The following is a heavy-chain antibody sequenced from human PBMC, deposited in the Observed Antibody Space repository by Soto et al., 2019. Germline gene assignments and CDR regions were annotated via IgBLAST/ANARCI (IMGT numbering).Heavy chain of an antibody. CDR1: GFTFSSYW. J-gene: IGHJ6*02. CDR3: ARLASAGRGWDV. CDR2: IKQDGSEK. Sequence: EVQLVESGGGLVQPGRSLRLSCAASGFTFSSYWMSWVRQAPVKGLEWVGNIKQDGSEKNYVDFMEGRFTISRDNAENSLYLQMNSLRAEDTAVYYCARLASAGRGWDVWGQGTTVVVSS. D-gene: IGHD6-13*01. V-gene: IGHV3-7*01.